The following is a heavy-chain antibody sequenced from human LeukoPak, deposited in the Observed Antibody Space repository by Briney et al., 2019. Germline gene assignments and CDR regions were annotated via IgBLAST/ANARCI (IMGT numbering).Heavy chain of an antibody. Sequence: SETLSLTCTASGGSISSGGYYWSWIRQHPGKGLEWIGYIYYSGSTYYNPSLKSRVTISVDTSKNQFSLKLSSVTAADTAVYYCARDRTDYYYYYGMDVWGQGTTVTVSS. J-gene: IGHJ6*02. V-gene: IGHV4-31*03. D-gene: IGHD1-1*01. CDR1: GGSISSGGYY. CDR3: ARDRTDYYYYYGMDV. CDR2: IYYSGST.